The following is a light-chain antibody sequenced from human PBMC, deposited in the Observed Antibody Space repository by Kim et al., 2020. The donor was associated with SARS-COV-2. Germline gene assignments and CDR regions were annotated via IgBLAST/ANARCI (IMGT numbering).Light chain of an antibody. CDR3: SSYTSSHTVV. V-gene: IGLV2-14*03. Sequence: GKSLTISCSGTCSDVGGYNYVTWYQQHPGKVPKLMIFDVNNRPSGVSNRFSGSKSGNTASLTISGLQAEDEADYYCSSYTSSHTVVFGGGTQLTVL. J-gene: IGLJ2*01. CDR1: CSDVGGYNY. CDR2: DVN.